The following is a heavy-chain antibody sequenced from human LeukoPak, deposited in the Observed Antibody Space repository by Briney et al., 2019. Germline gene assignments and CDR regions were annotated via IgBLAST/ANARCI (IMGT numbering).Heavy chain of an antibody. V-gene: IGHV3-9*03. J-gene: IGHJ4*02. CDR1: GFTFDDYN. Sequence: GGSLRLSCAASGFTFDDYNMHWVRQAPGKGLEWVSGISWNSGSIGYADSVKGRFTISRDNAKNSLYLQMNSLRAEDMALYYCAKDRRGYSGYDSGFDYWGQGTLVTVSS. CDR2: ISWNSGSI. CDR3: AKDRRGYSGYDSGFDY. D-gene: IGHD5-12*01.